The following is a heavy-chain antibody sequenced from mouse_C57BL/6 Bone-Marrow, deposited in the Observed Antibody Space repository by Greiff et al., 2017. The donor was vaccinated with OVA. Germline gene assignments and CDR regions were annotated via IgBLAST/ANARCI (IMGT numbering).Heavy chain of an antibody. CDR2: ISNGGGCT. D-gene: IGHD1-1*01. Sequence: EVQLVESGGGLVQPGGSLKLSCAASGFTFSDYYMYWVRQTPEKRLEWVAYISNGGGCTYYPDTVKGRFTISRDNAKNTLYLQMSHLQSEDTAMYYSARRYYGSSPYWYFDVWGTGTTLTVSS. CDR1: GFTFSDYY. J-gene: IGHJ1*03. V-gene: IGHV5-12*01. CDR3: ARRYYGSSPYWYFDV.